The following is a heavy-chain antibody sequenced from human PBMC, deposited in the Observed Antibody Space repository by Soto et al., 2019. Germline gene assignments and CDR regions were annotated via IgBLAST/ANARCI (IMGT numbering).Heavy chain of an antibody. CDR3: ARGDRGGSGSPASYYFSGLDV. CDR2: VSANGDIT. D-gene: IGHD3-10*01. CDR1: GFTFSDYA. Sequence: EVQVLESGGDLVQPGGSLRLSCAASGFTFSDYAMTWVRQAPGKGLDRVSSVSANGDITYYADSVKGRFTISRDNSNNTLLLQMNSLRAEDTALFYCARGDRGGSGSPASYYFSGLDVWGQGTTVTVSS. V-gene: IGHV3-23*01. J-gene: IGHJ6*02.